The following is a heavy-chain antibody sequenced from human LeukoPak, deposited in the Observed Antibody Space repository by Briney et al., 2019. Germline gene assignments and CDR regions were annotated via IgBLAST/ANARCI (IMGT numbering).Heavy chain of an antibody. V-gene: IGHV3-74*01. J-gene: IGHJ6*02. Sequence: GGSLRLSCVASGFTFSTYWMHWVRQAPGKGLLWVSRLSGDGSSTRFADSLKGRFTISRDNAKNSLYLQVNSLRAEDTAVYYCVRGLYSSDVWGQGTTVTVS. D-gene: IGHD5-18*01. CDR2: LSGDGSST. CDR3: VRGLYSSDV. CDR1: GFTFSTYW.